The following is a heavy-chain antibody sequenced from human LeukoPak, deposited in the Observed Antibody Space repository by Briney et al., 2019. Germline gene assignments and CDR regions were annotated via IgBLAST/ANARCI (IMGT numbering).Heavy chain of an antibody. CDR3: GRDPNGDYVGAFEF. CDR1: GFMFSRFG. V-gene: IGHV3-23*01. J-gene: IGHJ3*01. CDR2: IHGNGETT. D-gene: IGHD3-16*01. Sequence: GGSVRLSCVGSGFMFSRFGLIWVRQAPGKGLEWVSGIHGNGETTYYGDSVKGRSTIPRDNSKSTLYLQMNSLRVEDTAEYFCGRDPNGDYVGAFEFWGQGTKVAVSS.